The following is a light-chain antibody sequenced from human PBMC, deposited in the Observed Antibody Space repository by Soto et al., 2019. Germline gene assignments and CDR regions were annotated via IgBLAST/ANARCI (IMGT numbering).Light chain of an antibody. CDR1: SSDVGGYNY. CDR2: DVS. J-gene: IGLJ1*01. V-gene: IGLV2-14*03. Sequence: QSALTQPASVSASPGQSITISCSGTSSDVGGYNYVSWYQQHPGKAPKLMIFDVSSRPSGVSNRFSGSKSGNTASLTISGLQAEDEADYYCSSYRNTDTLVFGAGTKVTVL. CDR3: SSYRNTDTLV.